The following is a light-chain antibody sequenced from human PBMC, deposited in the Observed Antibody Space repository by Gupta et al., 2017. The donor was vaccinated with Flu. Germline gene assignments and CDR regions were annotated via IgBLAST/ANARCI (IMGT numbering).Light chain of an antibody. CDR1: QSVSSSY. CDR3: QQYVTSPRT. J-gene: IGKJ1*01. Sequence: ERATLSCRASQSVSSSYLAWYQQKPGQAPRLLIYGASIRATGVPDRFSGGGSGTDFTLTISRLEPEDFAVYYCQQYVTSPRTFGQGTKVEIK. V-gene: IGKV3-20*01. CDR2: GAS.